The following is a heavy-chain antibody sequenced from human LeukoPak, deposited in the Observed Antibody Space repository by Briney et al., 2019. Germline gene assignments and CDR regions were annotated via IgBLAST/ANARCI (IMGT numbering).Heavy chain of an antibody. CDR2: ISYDESKI. CDR1: GFSFTNYA. CDR3: ARRPVAAKYFQH. Sequence: GGSLRLSCTGSGFSFTNYAMHWVRQAPGEGLEWVAVISYDESKIYYADSVKGRFTISRDLSTNTLYLQMNSLTTEDTAMYFCARRPVAAKYFQHWGQGTLVTVSS. J-gene: IGHJ1*01. V-gene: IGHV3-30*03. D-gene: IGHD6-25*01.